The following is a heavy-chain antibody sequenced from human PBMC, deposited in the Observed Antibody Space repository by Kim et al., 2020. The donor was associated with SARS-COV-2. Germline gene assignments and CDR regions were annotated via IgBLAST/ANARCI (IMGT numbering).Heavy chain of an antibody. CDR1: GYTFTSYA. D-gene: IGHD6-13*01. V-gene: IGHV1-3*01. CDR3: ARGPLGPLGGWQQLTPDYYYYGMDV. J-gene: IGHJ6*02. Sequence: ASVKVSCKASGYTFTSYAMHWVRQAPGQRLEWMGWINAGNGNTKYSQKFQGRVTITRDTSASTAYMELSSLRSEDTAVYYCARGPLGPLGGWQQLTPDYYYYGMDVWGQGTTVTVSS. CDR2: INAGNGNT.